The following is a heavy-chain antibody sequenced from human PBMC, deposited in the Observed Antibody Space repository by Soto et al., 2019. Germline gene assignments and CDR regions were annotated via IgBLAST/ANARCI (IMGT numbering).Heavy chain of an antibody. D-gene: IGHD3-10*01. V-gene: IGHV1-69*01. CDR3: AAGLRTGNYGMDV. CDR2: IIPIFGTT. J-gene: IGHJ6*02. Sequence: QEQLVQAGAEVKKPGSSVRICCRASGGTFSNDAVSWVRQAPGQGLQWMGGIIPIFGTTHYAQKFQGRVTITADESTATAYKELRSVTSEDTAVYYCAAGLRTGNYGMDVWGQGTAVSVSS. CDR1: GGTFSNDA.